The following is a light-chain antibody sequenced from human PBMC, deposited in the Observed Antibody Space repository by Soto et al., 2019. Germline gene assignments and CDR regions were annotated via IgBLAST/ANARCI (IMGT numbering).Light chain of an antibody. V-gene: IGKV1-39*01. Sequence: DIQMTQSPSSLSASVGDRVTITCRASQSISSYLNWYQQKPGKAPKLLIYAASSLQSGVPSRFCGSGSGTDFTLTISSLQPEDFATYYCQQSYSTPLFTFGPETIVDIK. CDR2: AAS. CDR3: QQSYSTPLFT. CDR1: QSISSY. J-gene: IGKJ3*01.